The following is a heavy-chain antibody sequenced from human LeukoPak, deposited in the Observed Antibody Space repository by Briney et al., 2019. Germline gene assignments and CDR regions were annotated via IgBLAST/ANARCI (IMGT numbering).Heavy chain of an antibody. D-gene: IGHD3-9*01. J-gene: IGHJ5*02. Sequence: PERSLRLSCAASGFTFSSYAMHWVRQAPGKGLEWVAVISYDGSNKYYADSVKGRFTISRDNSKNTLYLQMNSLRAEDTAVYYCARDFEPYDIFGNWFDPWGQGTLVTVSS. CDR1: GFTFSSYA. CDR3: ARDFEPYDIFGNWFDP. V-gene: IGHV3-30-3*01. CDR2: ISYDGSNK.